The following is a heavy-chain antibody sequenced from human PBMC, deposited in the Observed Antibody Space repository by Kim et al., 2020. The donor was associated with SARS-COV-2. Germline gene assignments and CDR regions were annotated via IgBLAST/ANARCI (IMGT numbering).Heavy chain of an antibody. CDR3: AREAGTTEINFDY. Sequence: YAQKFQGRVPITADQSTSTASMELSSLRSEDTAVYYCAREAGTTEINFDYWGQGTLVTVSS. V-gene: IGHV1-69*01. D-gene: IGHD4-17*01. J-gene: IGHJ4*02.